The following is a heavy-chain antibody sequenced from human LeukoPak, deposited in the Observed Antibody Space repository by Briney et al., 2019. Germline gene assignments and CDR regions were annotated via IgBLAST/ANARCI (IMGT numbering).Heavy chain of an antibody. CDR2: VSWSSGSI. CDR3: AKDLNHWSFGGYYFDY. J-gene: IGHJ4*02. D-gene: IGHD3-9*01. Sequence: GGSLRLSCAASGFIFSDYAMHWVRQAPRKGLEWVSGVSWSSGSIDYVDSVKGRFTVSRDNAKKSLHLQMNSLRAEDTAVYYCAKDLNHWSFGGYYFDYWGQGTLVTVSS. CDR1: GFIFSDYA. V-gene: IGHV3-9*01.